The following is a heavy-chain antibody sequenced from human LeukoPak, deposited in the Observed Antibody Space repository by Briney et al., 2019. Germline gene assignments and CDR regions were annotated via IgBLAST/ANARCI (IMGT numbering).Heavy chain of an antibody. Sequence: GGSLRLSCAASGFTFSTYAMSWVRQAPGKGLEWVSAISGSAGSTYYADSVKGRFTISRDNSKNTLYLQMNSLRAGDTAVYYCAKGSKLVVITRDHYMAVWGKGTTVTISS. V-gene: IGHV3-23*01. D-gene: IGHD3-22*01. CDR1: GFTFSTYA. J-gene: IGHJ6*03. CDR2: ISGSAGST. CDR3: AKGSKLVVITRDHYMAV.